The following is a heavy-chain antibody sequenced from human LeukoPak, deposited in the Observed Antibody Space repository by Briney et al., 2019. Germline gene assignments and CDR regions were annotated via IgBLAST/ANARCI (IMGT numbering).Heavy chain of an antibody. J-gene: IGHJ6*04. CDR1: GGSFSGYH. V-gene: IGHV4-34*01. Sequence: SETLSLTCAVYGGSFSGYHWSWIRQPPGKGLEWIGEINHSGSTNYNPSLKSRVTISVDTSKNQFSLKLSSVTAADTAVYYCAIRVMVRGPFGVWGKGTTVTVSS. CDR2: INHSGST. D-gene: IGHD3-10*01. CDR3: AIRVMVRGPFGV.